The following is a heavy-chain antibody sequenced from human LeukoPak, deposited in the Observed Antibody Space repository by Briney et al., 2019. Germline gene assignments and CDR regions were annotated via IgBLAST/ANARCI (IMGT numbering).Heavy chain of an antibody. CDR3: AKNDIGNYYDSSGPDY. Sequence: ASVKVSCKASGYSFTNYAMHWGRQAPGQRLEWMGWINAGDGSTKLSQKFQGRVTITRDTSASTAYMELSNLKSEDTAVYYCAKNDIGNYYDSSGPDYWGQGTLVTVSS. V-gene: IGHV1-3*01. D-gene: IGHD3-22*01. CDR2: INAGDGST. CDR1: GYSFTNYA. J-gene: IGHJ4*02.